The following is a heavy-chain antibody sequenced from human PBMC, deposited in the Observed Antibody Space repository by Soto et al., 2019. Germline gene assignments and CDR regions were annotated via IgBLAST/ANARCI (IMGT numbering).Heavy chain of an antibody. V-gene: IGHV4-61*01. CDR1: GGSVSSGSYY. D-gene: IGHD6-19*01. CDR2: IYYSGST. CDR3: ASYSSGWYAVSY. J-gene: IGHJ4*02. Sequence: QVQLQESGPGLVKPSETLSLTCTVSGGSVSSGSYYWSWSRQPPGKGLEWIGYIYYSGSTNYNPSLKSRVTISVDTSKNQFSLKLSSVTAADTAVYYCASYSSGWYAVSYWGPGTLVTVSS.